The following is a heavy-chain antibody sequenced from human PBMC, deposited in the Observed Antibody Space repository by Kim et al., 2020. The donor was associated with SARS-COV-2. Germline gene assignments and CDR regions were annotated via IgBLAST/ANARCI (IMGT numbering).Heavy chain of an antibody. D-gene: IGHD2-15*01. CDR1: GFTFSDFY. Sequence: GGSLRLSCAASGFTFSDFYILWIRQAPGKGLECLSDTSTSGSYTNYAENVKGRFTVSRENAENSVSLQMSSLRAEDTAIYYCARRGIGWYSHIDYWGQGTLVTVSS. CDR2: TSTSGSYT. CDR3: ARRGIGWYSHIDY. J-gene: IGHJ4*02. V-gene: IGHV3-11*03.